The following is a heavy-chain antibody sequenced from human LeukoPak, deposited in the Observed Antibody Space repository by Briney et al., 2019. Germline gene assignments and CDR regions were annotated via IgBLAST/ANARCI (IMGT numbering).Heavy chain of an antibody. CDR1: GGSISSYY. V-gene: IGHV4-59*08. D-gene: IGHD5-24*01. CDR2: IYYSGST. CDR3: ARHFRDGWYDPLFGYYYGMDV. J-gene: IGHJ6*02. Sequence: PSETLSPTCTVSGGSISSYYWSWIRQPPGKGLEWIGYIYYSGSTNYNPSLKSRVTISVDTSKNQFSLKLSSVTAADTAVYYCARHFRDGWYDPLFGYYYGMDVWGQGTTVTVSS.